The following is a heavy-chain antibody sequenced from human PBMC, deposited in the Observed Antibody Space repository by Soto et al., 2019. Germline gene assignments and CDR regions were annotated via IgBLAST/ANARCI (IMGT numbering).Heavy chain of an antibody. CDR1: GASINNFAYY. V-gene: IGHV4-39*01. Sequence: SETLSLTCSVSGASINNFAYYWGWIRQPPGKGLEWIGTVYYNENTYYNPSLRSRVAISVDTAKNQFSLNLRSVTAADTAVYFCARRAQYYGSPGWLDPWGQGTMVTVSS. CDR3: ARRAQYYGSPGWLDP. D-gene: IGHD3-10*01. CDR2: VYYNENT. J-gene: IGHJ5*01.